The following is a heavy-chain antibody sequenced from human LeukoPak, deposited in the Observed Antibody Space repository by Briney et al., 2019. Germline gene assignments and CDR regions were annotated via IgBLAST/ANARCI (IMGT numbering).Heavy chain of an antibody. CDR1: GGTFSSYA. CDR3: ARLVDNWFDP. Sequence: EASVKVSCKASGGTFSSYAISWVRQAPGQGLEWMGVIIPIFGTANYAQKFQGRVTITTDESTSTAYMELSSLRSEDTAVYYCARLVDNWFDPWGQGTLVTVSS. J-gene: IGHJ5*02. V-gene: IGHV1-69*05. CDR2: IIPIFGTA.